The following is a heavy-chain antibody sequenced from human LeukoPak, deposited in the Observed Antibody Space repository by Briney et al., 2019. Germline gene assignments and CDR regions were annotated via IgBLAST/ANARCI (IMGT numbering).Heavy chain of an antibody. D-gene: IGHD3-16*02. CDR3: AKGSMITFGGVIDWFDS. CDR1: GFTFSSYG. CDR2: IRYDGGNK. J-gene: IGHJ5*01. V-gene: IGHV3-30*02. Sequence: PGGSLRLSCAASGFTFSSYGMHWVRQAPGKGLEWVAFIRYDGGNKYYADSVKGRFTISRDNSKNTLYLQMNSLRAEDTVVYYCAKGSMITFGGVIDWFDSWGQGTLVTVSS.